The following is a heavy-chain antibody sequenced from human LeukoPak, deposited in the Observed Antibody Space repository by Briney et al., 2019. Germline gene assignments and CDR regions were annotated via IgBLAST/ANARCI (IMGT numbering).Heavy chain of an antibody. J-gene: IGHJ4*02. Sequence: ASVKVSCKASGYTFTGYYMHWVRQATGQGLEWMGWMNPNSGNTGYAQKFQGRVTMTRNTSISTAYMELSSLRSEDTAVYYCARGPGRYFDDLDYWGQGTLVTVSS. CDR3: ARGPGRYFDDLDY. D-gene: IGHD3-9*01. CDR1: GYTFTGYY. V-gene: IGHV1-8*02. CDR2: MNPNSGNT.